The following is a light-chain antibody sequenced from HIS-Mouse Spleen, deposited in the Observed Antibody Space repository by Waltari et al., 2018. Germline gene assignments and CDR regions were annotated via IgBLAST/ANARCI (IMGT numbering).Light chain of an antibody. CDR2: NVS. Sequence: QSALTQPASVSGSPGQSITISCTGTSSDVGGYNYVSWYQQHPVKAPKLMIYNVSNPPSGVSNRFSGSKSGNTGSQTISGLQAEDQADYYCSSYTSSSTYVFGTGTKVTVL. J-gene: IGLJ1*01. CDR1: SSDVGGYNY. V-gene: IGLV2-14*03. CDR3: SSYTSSSTYV.